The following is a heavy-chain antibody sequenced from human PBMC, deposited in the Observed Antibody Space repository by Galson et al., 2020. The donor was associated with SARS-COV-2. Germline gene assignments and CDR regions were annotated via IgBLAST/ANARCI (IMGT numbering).Heavy chain of an antibody. Sequence: GSLRLSCAASGFTFRSYAMTWVRQAPGQGLERDSTISGRGDNTYYADSVEGRFTISRDTSKNTLYLQLNSLRDEDTASYYCAKNGYSSGGGLASFIDVWGKGTTVTISS. CDR2: ISGRGDNT. V-gene: IGHV3-23*01. CDR1: GFTFRSYA. CDR3: AKNGYSSGGGLASFIDV. D-gene: IGHD6-19*01. J-gene: IGHJ6*03.